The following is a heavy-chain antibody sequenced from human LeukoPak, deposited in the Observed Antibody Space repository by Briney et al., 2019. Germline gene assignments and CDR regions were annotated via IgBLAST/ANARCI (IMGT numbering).Heavy chain of an antibody. CDR3: KAAGITTIDY. Sequence: SETLSLTCAVYGGSFIGYYWGWIRQPPGKGLEWIGSIYYSGSTYCNPSLKSRVTISVDTSKNQFSLKLSSVTAADTAVYYCKAAGITTIDYWGQGTLVTVSS. D-gene: IGHD3-22*01. CDR1: GGSFIGYY. J-gene: IGHJ4*02. V-gene: IGHV4-39*01. CDR2: IYYSGST.